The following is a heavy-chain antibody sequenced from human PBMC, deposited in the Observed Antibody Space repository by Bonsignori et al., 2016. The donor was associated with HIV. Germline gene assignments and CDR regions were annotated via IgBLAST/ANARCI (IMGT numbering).Heavy chain of an antibody. V-gene: IGHV1-18*01. Sequence: WVRQAPGQGLEWMGWISTDSGNTKFAPRFQDRVTLTTDTSTTTAYMELKFVRSEDTAFYYCARAQWSSSYLNSWGQGTRVTVSS. CDR2: ISTDSGNT. D-gene: IGHD6-13*01. J-gene: IGHJ4*02. CDR3: ARAQWSSSYLNS.